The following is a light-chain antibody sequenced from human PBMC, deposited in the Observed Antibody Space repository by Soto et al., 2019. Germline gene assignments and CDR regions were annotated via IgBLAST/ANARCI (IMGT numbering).Light chain of an antibody. Sequence: EIGLTQTPGTLPLSPGEKTTLSCRAFQRVSSGYVAWYQQKPGQAPRLLIYGASSRATGIPDRFRASASGTDFTLTISRLEPEDFAVYFCQQYGGSPAITFGQGTRLEIK. CDR1: QRVSSGY. J-gene: IGKJ5*01. V-gene: IGKV3-20*01. CDR2: GAS. CDR3: QQYGGSPAIT.